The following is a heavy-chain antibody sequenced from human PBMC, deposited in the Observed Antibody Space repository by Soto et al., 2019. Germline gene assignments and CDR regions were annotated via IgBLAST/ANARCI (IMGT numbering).Heavy chain of an antibody. CDR3: AKEHGSGVCYLDC. CDR2: IRGSGGIT. CDR1: GLTLSNSG. Sequence: EVQLLESGGGLVQPGGSLRLSCAVSGLTLSNSGMSWVRQAPGKRLEWVSAIRGSGGITHYADSVNGRFTVSRDNSKNRVHLQMNSLRAEDPAVYYCAKEHGSGVCYLDCWGQGTLVTVSS. D-gene: IGHD6-19*01. J-gene: IGHJ4*02. V-gene: IGHV3-23*01.